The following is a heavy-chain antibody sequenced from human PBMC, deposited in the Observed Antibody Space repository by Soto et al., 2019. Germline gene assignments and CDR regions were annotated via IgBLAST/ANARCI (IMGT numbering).Heavy chain of an antibody. J-gene: IGHJ4*02. CDR2: ISGSGGST. D-gene: IGHD3-22*01. Sequence: PGGSLRLSCAASGFTFSSYAMSWVRQAPGKGLEWVSAISGSGGSTYYADSVKGRFTISRDNSKNTLYLQMNSLRAEDTAVYYCQTSYASSGYYPFDHWGQGTLVTVSS. CDR1: GFTFSSYA. CDR3: QTSYASSGYYPFDH. V-gene: IGHV3-23*01.